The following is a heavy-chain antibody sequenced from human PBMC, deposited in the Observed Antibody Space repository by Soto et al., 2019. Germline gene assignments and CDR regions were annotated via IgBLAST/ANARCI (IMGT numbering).Heavy chain of an antibody. Sequence: QVQLVQSGAEVKKPGASVKVSCKASGYTFTNFGISWVRQAPGQGLEWMGWISAYNGNTNYAQNFQGRVTMITDTPMSSAGLGLWSLTAEATGMYLCSRGGAPLDFMGQGTLVAVS. CDR2: ISAYNGNT. V-gene: IGHV1-18*01. J-gene: IGHJ4*02. D-gene: IGHD3-16*01. CDR3: SRGGAPLDF. CDR1: GYTFTNFG.